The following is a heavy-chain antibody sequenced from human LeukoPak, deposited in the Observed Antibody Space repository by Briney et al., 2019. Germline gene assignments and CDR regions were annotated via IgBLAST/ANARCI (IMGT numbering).Heavy chain of an antibody. CDR1: GYTFTSYD. CDR3: ARVAAAGTSHWFDP. Sequence: GASVKASCKASGYTFTSYDINWVRQATGQGLEWMGWMNPNSGNTGYAQKFQGRVTMTRNTSISTAYMELSSLRSEDTAVYYCARVAAAGTSHWFDPWGQGTLVTVSS. V-gene: IGHV1-8*01. D-gene: IGHD6-13*01. CDR2: MNPNSGNT. J-gene: IGHJ5*02.